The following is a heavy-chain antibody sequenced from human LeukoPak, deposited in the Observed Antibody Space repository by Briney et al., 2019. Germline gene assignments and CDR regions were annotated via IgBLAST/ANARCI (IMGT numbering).Heavy chain of an antibody. V-gene: IGHV4-59*01. Sequence: SETLSLTCTVSGGSISSYYWSWIRQPPGKGLEWIGYIYYSGSTNYNPSLKSRVTISVDTSKNQFSLKLSSVTAADTAVYYCAGVTAGGSYYYDYYYGMDVWGQGTTVTVSS. CDR2: IYYSGST. D-gene: IGHD1-26*01. J-gene: IGHJ6*02. CDR3: AGVTAGGSYYYDYYYGMDV. CDR1: GGSISSYY.